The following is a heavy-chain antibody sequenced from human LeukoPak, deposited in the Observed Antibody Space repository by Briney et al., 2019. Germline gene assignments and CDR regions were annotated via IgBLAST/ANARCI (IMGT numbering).Heavy chain of an antibody. CDR3: AKDSGDYVGSFDY. V-gene: IGHV3-23*01. CDR2: ISGSGGST. CDR1: GFTFSSYA. D-gene: IGHD4-17*01. J-gene: IGHJ4*02. Sequence: QVGGSLRLSCAASGFTFSSYAMSWVRQAPGKGLEWVSAISGSGGSTYYADSVKGRFTISRDNSKNTLYLQMNSLRAEDTAVYYCAKDSGDYVGSFDYWGQGTLVTVSS.